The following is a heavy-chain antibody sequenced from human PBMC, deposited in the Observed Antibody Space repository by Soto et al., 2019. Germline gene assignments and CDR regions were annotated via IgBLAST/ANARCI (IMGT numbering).Heavy chain of an antibody. CDR3: ARDQDSGYDQFDY. V-gene: IGHV1-69*04. J-gene: IGHJ4*02. CDR1: VGTFSSYT. Sequence: GASVKVSCKASVGTFSSYTISWVLQAPGQGLEWMGRIIPILGIANYAQKFQGRVTITADKSTSTAYMELSSLRSEDTAVYYCARDQDSGYDQFDYWGQGTLVTVSS. CDR2: IIPILGIA. D-gene: IGHD5-12*01.